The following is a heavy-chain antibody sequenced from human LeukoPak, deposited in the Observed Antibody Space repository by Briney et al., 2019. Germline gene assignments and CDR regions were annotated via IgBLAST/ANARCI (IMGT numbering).Heavy chain of an antibody. V-gene: IGHV1-18*01. CDR3: VRYRVTFGGIIPFNYGMDV. J-gene: IGHJ6*02. D-gene: IGHD3-16*01. CDR1: GYTFTDNG. Sequence: GASVKVSCRTSGYTFTDNGISWVRQTAAQGLEWMGWINAFSGLTDYAPKFRDRVTLTTDSSTSTAYMELRSLRSDDTAVYYCVRYRVTFGGIIPFNYGMDVWGQGTTVTVCS. CDR2: INAFSGLT.